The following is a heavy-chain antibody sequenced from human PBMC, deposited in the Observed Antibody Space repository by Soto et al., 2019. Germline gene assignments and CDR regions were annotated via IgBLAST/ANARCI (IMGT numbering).Heavy chain of an antibody. CDR3: ARPDYGDYDRYFDY. CDR1: GYTFTSYP. J-gene: IGHJ4*02. V-gene: IGHV1-3*01. Sequence: ASVKVSCKASGYTFTSYPIHWVRQAPGQRLEWMGWINAGNGDTKCSQRFQGRITLTRDTYTNTAYMELSSLRSEDTAVYYCARPDYGDYDRYFDYWGQGTLVTVS. D-gene: IGHD4-17*01. CDR2: INAGNGDT.